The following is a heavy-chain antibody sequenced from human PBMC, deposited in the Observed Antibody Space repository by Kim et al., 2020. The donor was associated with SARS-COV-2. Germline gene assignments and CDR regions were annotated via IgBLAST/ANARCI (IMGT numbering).Heavy chain of an antibody. CDR3: ARSPQSWVVVTHFDY. CDR2: IYYSGST. CDR1: FFSILLFFYY. D-gene: IGHD3-22*01. J-gene: IGHJ4*01. Sequence: SETLSLPFPFSFFSILLFFYYFIFLRQHPGKGLEWIGYIYYSGSTYYNPSLKSRVTISVDTSKNQFSLKLSSVTAADTAVYYCARSPQSWVVVTHFDYWG. V-gene: IGHV4-31*03.